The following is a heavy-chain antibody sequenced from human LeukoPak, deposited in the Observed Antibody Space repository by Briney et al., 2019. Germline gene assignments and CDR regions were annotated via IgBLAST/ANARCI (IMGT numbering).Heavy chain of an antibody. CDR3: AKGYCSGGSCYYFDH. Sequence: PGGSLRLSCAASGFSFSTYGMHWVRQAPGKGLEWVAIIRSDVSSKYYADSVKGRFTISRDNSKNTLYLQMNSLRAEDTAVYYCAKGYCSGGSCYYFDHWGQGTLVTVSS. CDR1: GFSFSTYG. V-gene: IGHV3-30*02. J-gene: IGHJ4*02. D-gene: IGHD2-15*01. CDR2: IRSDVSSK.